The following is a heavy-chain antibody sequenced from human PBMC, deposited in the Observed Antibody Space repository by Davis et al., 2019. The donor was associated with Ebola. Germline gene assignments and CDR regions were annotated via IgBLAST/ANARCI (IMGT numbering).Heavy chain of an antibody. D-gene: IGHD3-3*01. Sequence: PGGSLRLSCAASGFTFSDYYMSWIRQAPGKGLEWVSYISSSSSTIYYADSVKGRFTISRDNSKNTLYLQMNSLRAEDTAVYYCAVTGITISFDYWGQGTLVTVSS. CDR3: AVTGITISFDY. CDR1: GFTFSDYY. J-gene: IGHJ4*02. V-gene: IGHV3-11*04. CDR2: ISSSSSTI.